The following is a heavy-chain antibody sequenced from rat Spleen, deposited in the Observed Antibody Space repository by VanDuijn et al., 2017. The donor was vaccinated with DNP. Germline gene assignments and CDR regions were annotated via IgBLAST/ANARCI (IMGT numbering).Heavy chain of an antibody. CDR1: GFTFSNHG. D-gene: IGHD1-5*01. CDR3: ARHGEVHLRYAMDA. V-gene: IGHV5S11*01. J-gene: IGHJ4*01. Sequence: EVQLVESGGGLVQPGRSLKLSCAVSGFTFSNHGMAWVRQAPTKGLEWVTSIRPSGGRSYYRDSVEGRFTISRDNAKSTLYLQMESLRSEETATYYCARHGEVHLRYAMDAWGQGTSVTVSS. CDR2: IRPSGGRS.